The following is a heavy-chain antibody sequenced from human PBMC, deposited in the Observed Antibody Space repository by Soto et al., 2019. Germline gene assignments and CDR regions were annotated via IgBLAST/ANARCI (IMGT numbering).Heavy chain of an antibody. CDR3: AGAADSGSPQPPFFDY. CDR1: GGSISSYY. CDR2: IYSSGSA. V-gene: IGHV4-59*01. Sequence: SETLSLTCTVSGGSISSYYWSWIRQPPGKGLEWIGYIYSSGSANYNPSLKSRVTIAVDTSKNQFSLRLSSVTAADTAVYYCAGAADSGSPQPPFFDYWGQGTLVTVSS. D-gene: IGHD1-26*01. J-gene: IGHJ4*02.